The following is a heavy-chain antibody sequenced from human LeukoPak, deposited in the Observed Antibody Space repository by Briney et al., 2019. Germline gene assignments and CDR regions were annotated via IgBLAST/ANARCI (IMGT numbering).Heavy chain of an antibody. V-gene: IGHV3-48*03. D-gene: IGHD5-18*01. CDR1: GFTFSSYE. CDR3: ARARAAPGYSYGTLRYFDY. CDR2: ISSSGNTI. J-gene: IGHJ4*02. Sequence: GGSLRLSCAASGFTFSSYEMNWVLQAPGKGLEWVSYISSSGNTIYYADSVKGRFTISRDNAKNSLYLQMNSLRAEDTAVYYCARARAAPGYSYGTLRYFDYWGQGTLVTVSS.